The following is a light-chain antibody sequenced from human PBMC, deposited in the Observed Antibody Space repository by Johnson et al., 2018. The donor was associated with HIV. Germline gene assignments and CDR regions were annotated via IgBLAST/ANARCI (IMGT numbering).Light chain of an antibody. CDR1: SSNIGNNY. CDR2: ENN. J-gene: IGLJ1*01. CDR3: GTWDSSLSASYV. Sequence: QSVLTQPPSVSAAPGQKVTIPCSGSSSNIGNNYVSWYQHLPGTAPKLLIYENNKRPSGIPDRFSGSKSGTSATLGITGLQTGDEADYYCGTWDSSLSASYVFGTGTKVTVL. V-gene: IGLV1-51*02.